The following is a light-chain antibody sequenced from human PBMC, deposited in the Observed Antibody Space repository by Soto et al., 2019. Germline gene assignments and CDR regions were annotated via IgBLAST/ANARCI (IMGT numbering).Light chain of an antibody. CDR3: QHYSDWPLT. J-gene: IGKJ4*01. CDR2: GAS. V-gene: IGKV3-15*01. Sequence: EIVMTQSPATLSVSPGEGATLSCRASHGIGTALAWYQQKPGQTPRLLMYGASIRATGVPARFSGSASGTGFTLTITSLQSEDFAVYYCQHYSDWPLTFGGGTKVDIK. CDR1: HGIGTA.